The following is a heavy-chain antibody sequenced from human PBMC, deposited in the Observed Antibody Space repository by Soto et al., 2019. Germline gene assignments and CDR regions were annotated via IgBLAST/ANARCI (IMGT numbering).Heavy chain of an antibody. D-gene: IGHD6-13*01. CDR3: ARRLYRSRLSMDV. J-gene: IGHJ6*03. Sequence: PSETLSLTCTVSGGSISSGGYYWSWIRQHPGKGLEWIGYIYYSGSTYYNPSLKSRVTISVDTSKNQFSLKLSSVTAADTAVYYGARRLYRSRLSMDVWGKGTTVTVSS. V-gene: IGHV4-31*03. CDR1: GGSISSGGYY. CDR2: IYYSGST.